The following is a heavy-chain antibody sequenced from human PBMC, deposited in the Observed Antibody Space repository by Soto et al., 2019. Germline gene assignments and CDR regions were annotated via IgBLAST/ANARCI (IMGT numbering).Heavy chain of an antibody. V-gene: IGHV3-64*01. CDR1: GFTFSSYA. CDR3: VTEGRNAFDI. J-gene: IGHJ3*02. Sequence: GALRLSCAASGFTFSSYAMHWVRQAPGKGLEYVSAISSNGGSTYYANSVKGRFTISRDNSKNTLYLQMGSLRAEDMAVYYCVTEGRNAFDIWGQGTMVTVSS. CDR2: ISSNGGST.